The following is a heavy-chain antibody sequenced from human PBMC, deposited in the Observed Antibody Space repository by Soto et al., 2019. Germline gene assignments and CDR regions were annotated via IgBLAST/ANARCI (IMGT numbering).Heavy chain of an antibody. Sequence: SETLSLTCTVSGGSLSSHYWTWIRQSPGKGLEWIGYVYFSGNTNYNPSLKSRVTISIDTSKNQFSLRLASVTAADTAFYYCGSVRPSGYVLSWGQGTLLTVSS. D-gene: IGHD6-25*01. V-gene: IGHV4-59*11. CDR3: GSVRPSGYVLS. CDR2: VYFSGNT. CDR1: GGSLSSHY. J-gene: IGHJ5*02.